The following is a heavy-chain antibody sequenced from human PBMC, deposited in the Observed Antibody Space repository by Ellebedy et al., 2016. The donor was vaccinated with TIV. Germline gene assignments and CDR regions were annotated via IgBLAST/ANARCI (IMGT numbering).Heavy chain of an antibody. CDR3: ARDRAEGASSSGFDL. CDR2: INPKSGGT. J-gene: IGHJ3*01. V-gene: IGHV1-2*02. Sequence: ASVKVSXKASGYTFSGNYLHWVRQAPGQGLEWMGWINPKSGGTHFAQKFKDRVTVTRDTSITTAYMELNSLISDDTAVYYCARDRAEGASSSGFDLWGQGTVVTVSS. CDR1: GYTFSGNY. D-gene: IGHD6-6*01.